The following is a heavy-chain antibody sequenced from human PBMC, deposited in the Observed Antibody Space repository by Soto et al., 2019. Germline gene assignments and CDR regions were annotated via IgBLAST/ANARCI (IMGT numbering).Heavy chain of an antibody. Sequence: QVQLQQWGAGLLKPSETLSLTCAVYGGSFSGYYWSWIRQPPGKGLEWIGEINHSGSTIYNPSLESRVTISVDTSKNTFSLKLSSVTAADTAVYYCARVQWFGMDGRYWGQGTLVTVSS. V-gene: IGHV4-34*02. CDR3: ARVQWFGMDGRY. CDR1: GGSFSGYY. CDR2: INHSGST. D-gene: IGHD3-10*01. J-gene: IGHJ4*02.